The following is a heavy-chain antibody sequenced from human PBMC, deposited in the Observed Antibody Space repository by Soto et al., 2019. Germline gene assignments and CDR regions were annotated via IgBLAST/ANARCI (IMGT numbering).Heavy chain of an antibody. CDR2: IIPIFGTA. CDR3: ARVTMITFGGVIAPMDV. Sequence: SVKISCKASGGTFSSYAISLVRQAPGQGLEWMGGIIPIFGTANYAQKFQGRVTITADESTSTAYMELSSLRSEDTAVYYCARVTMITFGGVIAPMDVWGQGATVTVSS. J-gene: IGHJ6*02. CDR1: GGTFSSYA. V-gene: IGHV1-69*13. D-gene: IGHD3-16*01.